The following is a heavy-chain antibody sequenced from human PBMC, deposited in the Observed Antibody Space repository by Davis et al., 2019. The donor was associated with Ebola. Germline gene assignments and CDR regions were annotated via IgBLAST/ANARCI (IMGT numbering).Heavy chain of an antibody. CDR3: ARRLGNAFDI. V-gene: IGHV5-51*01. Sequence: KVSCKASGYSFSSYWIAWVRQMPGKGLEWVGIIYPGDSDTRYSPSFQGQVTISADKSISTAYLQWSSLKASDTAMYYCARRLGNAFDIWGQGTMVTVSS. D-gene: IGHD7-27*01. CDR2: IYPGDSDT. J-gene: IGHJ3*02. CDR1: GYSFSSYW.